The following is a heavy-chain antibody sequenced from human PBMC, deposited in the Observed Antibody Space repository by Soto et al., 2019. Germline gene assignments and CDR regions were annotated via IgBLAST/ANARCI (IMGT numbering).Heavy chain of an antibody. D-gene: IGHD6-6*01. CDR3: ARGGTFIAARQNWFDP. V-gene: IGHV6-1*01. CDR2: TYYRSKWYN. J-gene: IGHJ5*02. Sequence: SQTLSLTCAISGDSVSSNSAACTWIRQSPSRGLEWLGRTYYRSKWYNDYAVSVKSRITINPDTSKNQFSLQLNSVTPEDTAVYYCARGGTFIAARQNWFDPWGQGTLVTVSS. CDR1: GDSVSSNSAA.